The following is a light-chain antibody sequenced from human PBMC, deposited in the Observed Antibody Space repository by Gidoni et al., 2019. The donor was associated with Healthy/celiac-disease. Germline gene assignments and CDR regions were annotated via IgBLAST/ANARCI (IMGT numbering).Light chain of an antibody. CDR3: QQYNSYMRT. CDR2: KAS. CDR1: QSISSW. Sequence: DSQMTQSPYTLSASVGDRVTITCRASQSISSWLAWYQQKPGKAPQLRLYKASSLESGVPSRVSGSGSGTEFTLTISSLQPDYFALYYCQQYNSYMRTFGQGTKVEIK. V-gene: IGKV1-5*03. J-gene: IGKJ1*01.